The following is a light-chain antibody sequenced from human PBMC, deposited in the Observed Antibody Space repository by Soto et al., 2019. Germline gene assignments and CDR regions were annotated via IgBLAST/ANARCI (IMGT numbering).Light chain of an antibody. CDR1: SSDIGIYNY. V-gene: IGLV2-14*01. CDR2: EVT. Sequence: QSVLTQPASVSGSPGQSIAISCSGSSSDIGIYNYVSWYQQHPGKVPKLIIFEVTNRPSGVSNRFSGSKSGNTASLTISGLQAEDEADYYCSSYTSSSTRGFGTGTKVTVL. CDR3: SSYTSSSTRG. J-gene: IGLJ1*01.